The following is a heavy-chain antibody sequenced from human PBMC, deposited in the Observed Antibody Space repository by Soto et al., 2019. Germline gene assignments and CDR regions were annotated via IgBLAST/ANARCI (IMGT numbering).Heavy chain of an antibody. J-gene: IGHJ4*02. V-gene: IGHV5-51*01. Sequence: GESLKISCKGSGYSFTHYWIGWVRQMPGKGLEWMGLIYPYDSETRYSPSFQGQVTMSVDKSISTAYLQWSSPKASDTAMYYCVRRPDGVCYFDYWGQGTLVPVSS. CDR1: GYSFTHYW. D-gene: IGHD3-10*01. CDR2: IYPYDSET. CDR3: VRRPDGVCYFDY.